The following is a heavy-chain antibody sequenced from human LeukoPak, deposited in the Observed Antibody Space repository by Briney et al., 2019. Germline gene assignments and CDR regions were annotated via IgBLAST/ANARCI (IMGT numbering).Heavy chain of an antibody. V-gene: IGHV4-59*02. J-gene: IGHJ4*02. CDR1: GGSVSSYH. Sequence: PSETLSLTCTVSGGSVSSYHWSWIRQPPGKGLEWIGYIYYSGSTNYNPSLKSRVTISVDTSKNQFSLKLSSVTAADTAVYYCARMYYYGSGSDYWGQGTLVTVSS. D-gene: IGHD3-10*01. CDR2: IYYSGST. CDR3: ARMYYYGSGSDY.